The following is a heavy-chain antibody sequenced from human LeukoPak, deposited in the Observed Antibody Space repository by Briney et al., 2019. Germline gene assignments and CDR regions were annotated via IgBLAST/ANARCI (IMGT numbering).Heavy chain of an antibody. CDR3: ARDAYSGGYSVDLYYYYKDV. Sequence: GGSLRLSCAASGFSFSSYNMNWVRLAPGKGLEWVSSITSSSSYTFYADSVKGRFTISRDNAKNSLDLQMNSLRAEDTAVYYCARDAYSGGYSVDLYYYYKDVWGKGSTVTVSS. CDR2: ITSSSSYT. CDR1: GFSFSSYN. V-gene: IGHV3-21*01. D-gene: IGHD1-26*01. J-gene: IGHJ6*03.